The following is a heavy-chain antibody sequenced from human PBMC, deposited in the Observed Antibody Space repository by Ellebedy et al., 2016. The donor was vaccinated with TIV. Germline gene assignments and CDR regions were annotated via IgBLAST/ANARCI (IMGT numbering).Heavy chain of an antibody. D-gene: IGHD3-22*01. Sequence: PGGSLRLSCAASGFTFSSYSMNWVRQAPGKGLEWVSSISSSSSYIYYADSVKDRFTISRDNAKNSLYLQMNSLRAEDTAVYYCARDTTMILDSWYFDLWGRGTLVTVSS. J-gene: IGHJ2*01. CDR1: GFTFSSYS. CDR3: ARDTTMILDSWYFDL. CDR2: ISSSSSYI. V-gene: IGHV3-21*01.